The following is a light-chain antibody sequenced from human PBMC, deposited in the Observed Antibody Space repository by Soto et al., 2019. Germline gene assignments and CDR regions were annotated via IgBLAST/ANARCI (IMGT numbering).Light chain of an antibody. CDR3: QQYWSTPIT. J-gene: IGKJ4*01. CDR2: WAS. CDR1: QSVFSSSSNKNY. Sequence: DIVMTQSPDSLAVYLGERATINCKSAQSVFSSSSNKNYLAWYQQKPGQPPKLLIYWASTRESGVPDRFSGSGSGTDFILTISSLQAEDVAVYYCQQYWSTPITVGGGTKVEIK. V-gene: IGKV4-1*01.